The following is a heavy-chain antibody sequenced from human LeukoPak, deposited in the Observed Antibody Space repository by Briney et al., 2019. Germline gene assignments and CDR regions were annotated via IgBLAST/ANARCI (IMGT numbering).Heavy chain of an antibody. CDR3: AKDREGIAARPEYFQH. CDR1: GFTFRTYS. J-gene: IGHJ1*01. D-gene: IGHD6-6*01. CDR2: VSADGRTQ. V-gene: IGHV3-30*18. Sequence: GGSLRLSCAASGFTFRTYSIHWVRQAPGKGLEWVTVVSADGRTQLYSDSVKGRFTVSRDNSLNTLYLQMNSLRAEDTAVYYCAKDREGIAARPEYFQHWGQGTLVTVSS.